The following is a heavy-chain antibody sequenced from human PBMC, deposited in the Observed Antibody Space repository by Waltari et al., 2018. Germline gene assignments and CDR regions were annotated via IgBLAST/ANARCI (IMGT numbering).Heavy chain of an antibody. CDR3: ARELELRSYYGMDV. CDR1: GGSISSHY. J-gene: IGHJ6*02. CDR2: IYYSGST. V-gene: IGHV4-59*11. Sequence: QVQLQESGPGLVKPSETLSLTCTVSGGSISSHYWRWIRQPPGKGLEWIGYIYYSGSTNYNPSLKSRVTISVDTSKNQFSLKLSSVTAADTAVYYCARELELRSYYGMDVWGQGTTVTVSS. D-gene: IGHD1-7*01.